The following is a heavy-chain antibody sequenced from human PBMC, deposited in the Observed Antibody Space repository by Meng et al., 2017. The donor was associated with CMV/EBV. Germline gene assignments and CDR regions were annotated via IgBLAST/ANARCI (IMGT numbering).Heavy chain of an antibody. V-gene: IGHV4-34*01. Sequence: QGQLQQWGAGLLKPSETLSLTCAVYGGSFSGYYWSWIRQPPGKGLEWIGEINHSGSTNYNPSLKSRVTISVDTSKNQFSLKLSSVTAAGTAVYYCARGVGGWFDPWGQGTLVTVFS. CDR1: GGSFSGYY. J-gene: IGHJ5*02. D-gene: IGHD1-26*01. CDR2: INHSGST. CDR3: ARGVGGWFDP.